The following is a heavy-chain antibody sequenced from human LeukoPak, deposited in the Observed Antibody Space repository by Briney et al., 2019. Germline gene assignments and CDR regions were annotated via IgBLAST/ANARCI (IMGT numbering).Heavy chain of an antibody. CDR3: ARQPNYYNILTGYPSHWYFDL. CDR2: IYPGDSDT. V-gene: IGHV5-51*01. Sequence: GESLKISCKGSGYNFNNYRIGWVRQMPGEGLEWMGIIYPGDSDTRYSPSFRGQVTISADRSTAYLQWSSLKASDTAMYYCARQPNYYNILTGYPSHWYFDLWGRSTLVTVSS. D-gene: IGHD3-9*01. CDR1: GYNFNNYR. J-gene: IGHJ2*01.